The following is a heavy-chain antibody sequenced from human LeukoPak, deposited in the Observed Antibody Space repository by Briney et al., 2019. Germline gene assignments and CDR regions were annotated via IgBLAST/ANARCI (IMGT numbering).Heavy chain of an antibody. CDR2: ISSSGSSI. Sequence: GGSLRLSCAASGFTLSSYEMNWVRQAPGKGLEWVSYISSSGSSIYYADSVRGRFTISRDNAKNSLYLQMNSLRAEDTAVYYCARRTVHWYFDLWGRGTLVTVSS. J-gene: IGHJ2*01. CDR1: GFTLSSYE. V-gene: IGHV3-48*03. D-gene: IGHD1-1*01. CDR3: ARRTVHWYFDL.